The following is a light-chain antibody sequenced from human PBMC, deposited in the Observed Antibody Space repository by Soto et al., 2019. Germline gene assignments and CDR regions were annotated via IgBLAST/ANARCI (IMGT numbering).Light chain of an antibody. CDR1: QSLLHTSNDKNY. CDR2: WAS. Sequence: DIVMTQSPDSLAVSLGERATINCKSSQSLLHTSNDKNYLAWYQQKPGQAPTLLIYWASTRQSGVPDRFSGSGSGTDFTLTISSLQAQDVAVYYCQQYYDTPLTFGGGTKVESK. J-gene: IGKJ4*01. CDR3: QQYYDTPLT. V-gene: IGKV4-1*01.